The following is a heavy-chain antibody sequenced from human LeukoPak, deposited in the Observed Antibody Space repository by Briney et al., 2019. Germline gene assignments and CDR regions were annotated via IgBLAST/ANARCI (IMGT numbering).Heavy chain of an antibody. J-gene: IGHJ3*02. CDR3: ARDSGSKGDAFDI. Sequence: PSETLSLTCTVSGGSISSYYWSWIRQPPGKGLKWIGYIYYSGSTNYNPSLNSLATMSVDTSKNQFSLKLSSVTAAETGVYYCARDSGSKGDAFDIWGQGTMVTVSS. CDR1: GGSISSYY. V-gene: IGHV4-59*12. D-gene: IGHD3-10*01. CDR2: IYYSGST.